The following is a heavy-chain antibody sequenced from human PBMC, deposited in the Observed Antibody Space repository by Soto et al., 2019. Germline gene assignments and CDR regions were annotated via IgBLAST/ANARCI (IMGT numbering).Heavy chain of an antibody. V-gene: IGHV3-21*01. CDR1: GFTFSSYS. Sequence: GGFLRLSCAASGFTFSSYSMNWVRQAPGKGLEWVSSISSSSSYIYYADSVKGRFTISRDNAKNSLYLQMNSLRAEDTAVYYCARARVAGTFWFDPWGQGTLVTVSS. J-gene: IGHJ5*02. CDR3: ARARVAGTFWFDP. CDR2: ISSSSSYI. D-gene: IGHD6-19*01.